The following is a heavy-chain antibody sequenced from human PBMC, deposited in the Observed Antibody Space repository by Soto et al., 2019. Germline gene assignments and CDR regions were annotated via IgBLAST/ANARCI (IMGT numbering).Heavy chain of an antibody. J-gene: IGHJ5*02. Sequence: PSETLSLTCSVSGGSISYNSYYWGWIRQPPGKGLEWVGGIFYTGTTYYSSSLKDRVTISVDTSKNSFSLNLTSVTAADTAVYFCARLVVVAPVANAWGQGTLVTVSS. CDR3: ARLVVVAPVANA. D-gene: IGHD2-2*01. CDR1: GGSISYNSYY. V-gene: IGHV4-39*02. CDR2: IFYTGTT.